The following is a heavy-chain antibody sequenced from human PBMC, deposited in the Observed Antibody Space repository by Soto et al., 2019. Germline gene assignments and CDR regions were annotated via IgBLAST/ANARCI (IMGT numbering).Heavy chain of an antibody. CDR2: VYYSGSS. Sequence: SETLSLTCAVSGGSIDNSTYYWGWIRQPPGKGLEWIGSVYYSGSSYYSPSLKSRVTMSVDSSKNHFSLILDSVTAADTAVYYCVSINAGGWYYFDYWGQGILVTVS. CDR1: GGSIDNSTYY. CDR3: VSINAGGWYYFDY. D-gene: IGHD6-19*01. J-gene: IGHJ4*02. V-gene: IGHV4-39*02.